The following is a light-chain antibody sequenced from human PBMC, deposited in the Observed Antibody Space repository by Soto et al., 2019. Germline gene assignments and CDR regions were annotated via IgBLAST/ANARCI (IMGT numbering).Light chain of an antibody. J-gene: IGKJ1*01. CDR2: RAS. Sequence: IVMTQSPATLSVSPGERATLSCRASQSVSSDLAWYQQKPGQAPRLLIYRASTRATGVPARFSGSGSGTDFTLTDSSLQSEDSAVYYCQQFYDWRWTFGQGTKVEIK. CDR3: QQFYDWRWT. CDR1: QSVSSD. V-gene: IGKV3-15*01.